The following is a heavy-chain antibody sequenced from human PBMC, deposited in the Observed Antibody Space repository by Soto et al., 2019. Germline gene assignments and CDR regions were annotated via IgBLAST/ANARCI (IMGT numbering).Heavy chain of an antibody. CDR3: ARDKITGLFDY. CDR1: GGSFSGYY. J-gene: IGHJ4*02. D-gene: IGHD2-8*02. V-gene: IGHV4-34*01. Sequence: PSETLSLTCAVYGGSFSGYYWTWIRQPPGTGLEWIGYINHSGSTNYNPSLKSRVTISVDTSKNQFSLKLTSVTAADTAVYYCARDKITGLFDYWGQGTLVTVSS. CDR2: INHSGST.